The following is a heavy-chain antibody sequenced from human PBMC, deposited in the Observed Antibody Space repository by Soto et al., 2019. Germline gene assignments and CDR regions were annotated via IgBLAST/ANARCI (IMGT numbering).Heavy chain of an antibody. CDR2: IIPIFGTA. CDR1: GGTLSSYA. V-gene: IGHV1-69*06. D-gene: IGHD6-13*01. Sequence: SVKVSCKASGGTLSSYAISWVRQAPGQGLEWMGGIIPIFGTANYAQKSQGRVTITADKSTSTAYMELSSLRSEDTAVYYCARVGVYSSSWSHWGQGTLVTVSS. CDR3: ARVGVYSSSWSH. J-gene: IGHJ1*01.